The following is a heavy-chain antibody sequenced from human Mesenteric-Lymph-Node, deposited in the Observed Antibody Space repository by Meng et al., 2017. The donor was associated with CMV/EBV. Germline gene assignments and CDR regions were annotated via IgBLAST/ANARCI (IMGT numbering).Heavy chain of an antibody. V-gene: IGHV3-7*01. D-gene: IGHD3-3*01. Sequence: GGSLRLSCAASGFTFSSYWMSWVRQAPGKGLEWVANIKQDGSEKYYVDSVKGRFTISRDNAKNSLYLQMNSLRAEDTAVYYCARDIREGRYDFWSGSTPGHDAFDIWGQGTMVTVSS. CDR3: ARDIREGRYDFWSGSTPGHDAFDI. CDR2: IKQDGSEK. J-gene: IGHJ3*02. CDR1: GFTFSSYW.